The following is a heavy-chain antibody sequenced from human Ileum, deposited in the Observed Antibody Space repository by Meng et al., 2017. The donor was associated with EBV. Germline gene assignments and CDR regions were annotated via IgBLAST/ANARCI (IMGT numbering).Heavy chain of an antibody. CDR3: ARNSESGSYIDY. Sequence: VTLQESGPGLVKPSDTLHLSCAVSGYSISTTNWWGWIRQHPGKGLEWIGHIYYSGTTYNNPSLKSRVTMSIDPSKNQFSLKLSSVTAVDTAVYYCARNSESGSYIDYWGLGTLVTVSS. V-gene: IGHV4-28*01. D-gene: IGHD1-26*01. CDR1: GYSISTTNW. CDR2: IYYSGTT. J-gene: IGHJ4*02.